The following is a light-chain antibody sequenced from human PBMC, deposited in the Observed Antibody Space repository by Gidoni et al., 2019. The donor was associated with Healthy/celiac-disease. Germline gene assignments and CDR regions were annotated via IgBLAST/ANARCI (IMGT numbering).Light chain of an antibody. CDR2: GAS. V-gene: IGKV3-20*01. CDR1: QSVSSSY. Sequence: EIVLTQSPGTLSLSPGERATLSCRASQSVSSSYLAWYQQKPGQAHRLLIYGASSRATGIPDRVSGSGSGTDFTLTISRLEPEDCAVYYCQQYGSSPLWTFGQGTKVEIK. CDR3: QQYGSSPLWT. J-gene: IGKJ1*01.